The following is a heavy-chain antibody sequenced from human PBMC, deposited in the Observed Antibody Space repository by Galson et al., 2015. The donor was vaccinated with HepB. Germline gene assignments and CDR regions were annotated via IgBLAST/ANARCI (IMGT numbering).Heavy chain of an antibody. CDR2: VSYDGSSK. V-gene: IGHV3-30*04. CDR1: GFTFSNYA. CDR3: AVQLERVSEHFQH. D-gene: IGHD1-1*01. Sequence: SLRLSCAASGFTFSNYAMHWVRQAPGKGLEWVAVVSYDGSSKYYTDSVKGRFTISRDNSKNTLYLQMNSLRPEDTAVYYCAVQLERVSEHFQHWGQGTLVTVSS. J-gene: IGHJ1*01.